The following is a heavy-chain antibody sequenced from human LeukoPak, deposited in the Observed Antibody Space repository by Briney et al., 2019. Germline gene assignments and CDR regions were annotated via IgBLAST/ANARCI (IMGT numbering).Heavy chain of an antibody. CDR2: ISASGGST. Sequence: GGSLRLSCAASGFTFSTYAMTWVRQAPGKGLEWVSGISASGGSTYYADSVKGRFTISRDNSKHTLYLQMSSLRAEDTAVYYCAKGVTIYTNSGLGYWGQGTLVTVSS. V-gene: IGHV3-23*01. J-gene: IGHJ4*02. CDR3: AKGVTIYTNSGLGY. D-gene: IGHD7-27*01. CDR1: GFTFSTYA.